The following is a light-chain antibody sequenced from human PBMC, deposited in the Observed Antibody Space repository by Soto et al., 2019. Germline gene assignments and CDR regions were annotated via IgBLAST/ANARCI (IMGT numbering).Light chain of an antibody. J-gene: IGLJ3*02. Sequence: QSALTQPPSASGSPGQSVTISCTGTSSEVGAYNYVSWYQQHPGKAPKLMIYDVSKRPSGVPDRFSGSKSGNTASLTVSGLQAEDEADFYCISYAGSSIWVFGGGTKLTVL. CDR3: ISYAGSSIWV. V-gene: IGLV2-8*01. CDR2: DVS. CDR1: SSEVGAYNY.